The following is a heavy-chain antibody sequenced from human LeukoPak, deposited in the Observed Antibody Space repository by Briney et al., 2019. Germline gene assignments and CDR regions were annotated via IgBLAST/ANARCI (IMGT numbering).Heavy chain of an antibody. Sequence: GGSLRLSCAASGSGFTFSTYAMSWVRQAPGKGLEWVSSISGSDGNTFYADSVKSRFTISRDDSRKRPYMQMNSLRDEDTAVYHCVKDLHSSSWYRDAFDIWGQGTMVTVSS. V-gene: IGHV3-23*01. CDR3: VKDLHSSSWYRDAFDI. J-gene: IGHJ3*02. CDR1: GSGFTFSTYA. CDR2: ISGSDGNT. D-gene: IGHD6-13*01.